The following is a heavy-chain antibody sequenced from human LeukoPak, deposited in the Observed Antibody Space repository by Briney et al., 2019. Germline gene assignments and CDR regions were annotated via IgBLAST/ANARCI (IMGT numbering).Heavy chain of an antibody. Sequence: ASVKVSCKASGGTFSNYAISWVRQAPGQGLEWMGGIIPIFGTANYAQKFQGRVMITADESTSTAYMELSSLRSEDTAVYYCARVALNPLGFPRRGYYFDYWGQGTLVTVSS. CDR1: GGTFSNYA. CDR2: IIPIFGTA. J-gene: IGHJ4*02. D-gene: IGHD7-27*01. V-gene: IGHV1-69*13. CDR3: ARVALNPLGFPRRGYYFDY.